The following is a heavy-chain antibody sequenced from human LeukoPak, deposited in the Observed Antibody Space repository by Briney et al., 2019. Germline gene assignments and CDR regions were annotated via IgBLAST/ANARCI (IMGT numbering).Heavy chain of an antibody. CDR1: GGSFSGYY. CDR2: INHSGST. J-gene: IGHJ5*02. Sequence: SETLSLTCAVYGGSFSGYYWSWVRQPPGKGLEWIGEINHSGSTNYNPSLTSRVTISVDTSKNQFSLKLSSVTAADTAVYYCARGWVSYDYVWGSSRPLPWFDPWGQGTLVTVS. CDR3: ARGWVSYDYVWGSSRPLPWFDP. D-gene: IGHD3-16*01. V-gene: IGHV4-34*01.